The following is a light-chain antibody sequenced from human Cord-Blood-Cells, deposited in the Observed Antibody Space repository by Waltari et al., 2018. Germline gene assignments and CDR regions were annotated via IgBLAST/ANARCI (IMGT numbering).Light chain of an antibody. CDR2: DVS. J-gene: IGLJ2*01. V-gene: IGLV2-11*01. CDR1: SSDVGGYNY. Sequence: QSALTQPRSVSGSPGQSVTISCTGTSSDVGGYNYVSWYQQHPGKAPELMMYDVSKPPPGAPERFAGSRAGHTASLTLSGLRAAGEADYYCCSYAGSYAWVFGGGTKRTGL. CDR3: CSYAGSYAWV.